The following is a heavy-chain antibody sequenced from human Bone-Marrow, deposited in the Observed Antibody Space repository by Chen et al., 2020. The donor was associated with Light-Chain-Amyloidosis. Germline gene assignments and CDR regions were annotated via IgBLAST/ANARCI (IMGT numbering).Heavy chain of an antibody. J-gene: IGHJ3*02. D-gene: IGHD3-10*01. CDR2: IRWNSDDK. CDR3: AKDFHFGSGTSHGALDI. CDR1: GFTFDDYA. Sequence: EVQLVESGGDLVQPGRSLRLSCIASGFTFDDYAMHWVRQVPGKGLEWVSVIRWNSDDKGYADSVKGRFIISRDNAKNSLDLQMNSLRVEDTALYYCAKDFHFGSGTSHGALDIWGRGTMVTVSS. V-gene: IGHV3-9*01.